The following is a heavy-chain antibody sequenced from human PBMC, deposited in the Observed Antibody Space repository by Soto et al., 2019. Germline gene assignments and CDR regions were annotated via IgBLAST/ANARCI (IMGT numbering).Heavy chain of an antibody. J-gene: IGHJ5*02. D-gene: IGHD2-15*01. CDR2: IIPILGIA. Sequence: QVQLVQSGAEVKKPGSSVKVSCKASGGTFSSYTISWVRQAPGQGLEWMGRIIPILGIANYAQKFQGRVTINADKSTSTAYMELSSLRSEDTAVYYCARDVHNLYCSGGSCYWFAPWGQGTLVTVSS. CDR3: ARDVHNLYCSGGSCYWFAP. V-gene: IGHV1-69*08. CDR1: GGTFSSYT.